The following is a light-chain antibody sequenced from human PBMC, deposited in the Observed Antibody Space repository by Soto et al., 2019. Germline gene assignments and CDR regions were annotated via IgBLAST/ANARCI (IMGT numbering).Light chain of an antibody. Sequence: GDRVTITCRASQGITTFLAWYQQKPGKAPQILIYDASKLEPGVPSRLSGGGSGTEFTLTISSLQPDDFATYYCQQDSTYPLTFGGGTRVEIK. CDR3: QQDSTYPLT. CDR2: DAS. V-gene: IGKV1-5*01. CDR1: QGITTF. J-gene: IGKJ4*01.